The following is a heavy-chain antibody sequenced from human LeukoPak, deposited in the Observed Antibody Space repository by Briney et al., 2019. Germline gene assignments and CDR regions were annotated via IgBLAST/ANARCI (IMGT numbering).Heavy chain of an antibody. CDR2: IWYDGSNK. CDR1: GFTFSSYG. CDR3: AKDQTPAGMDV. Sequence: GRSLRLSCAASGFTFSSYGMHWVRQAPGKGLEWVAVIWYDGSNKYYADSVKGRFTISRDNSKNTLYLQMNSLRAEDTAVYYCAKDQTPAGMDVWGQGTTVTVSS. V-gene: IGHV3-33*06. J-gene: IGHJ6*02.